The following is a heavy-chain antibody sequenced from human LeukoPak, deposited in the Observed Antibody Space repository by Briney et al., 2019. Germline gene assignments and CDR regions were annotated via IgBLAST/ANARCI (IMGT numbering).Heavy chain of an antibody. CDR1: GYSISSGYY. V-gene: IGHV4-4*07. Sequence: KTSETLSLTCAVSGYSISSGYYWSWIRQPAGKGLEWIGRIYTSGSTNYNPSLKSRVTMSVDTSKNQFSLKLSSVTAADTAVYYCAGTYYDILTGYYESYNWFDPWGQGTLVTVSS. J-gene: IGHJ5*02. CDR2: IYTSGST. D-gene: IGHD3-9*01. CDR3: AGTYYDILTGYYESYNWFDP.